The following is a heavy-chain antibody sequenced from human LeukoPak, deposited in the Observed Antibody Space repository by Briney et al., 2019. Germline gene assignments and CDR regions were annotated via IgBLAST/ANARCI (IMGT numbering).Heavy chain of an antibody. D-gene: IGHD6-25*01. CDR1: GYTFTSYD. CDR2: MNPNSGNT. J-gene: IGHJ6*03. Sequence: ASVKVSCKASGYTFTSYDMNWVRQATGQGLEWIGWMNPNSGNTGYAQKFQGRVTMTRNTSISTAYMELSSLRSEDTAVYYCARAPGQRLYYYYYMDVWGKGTTVTVSS. CDR3: ARAPGQRLYYYYYMDV. V-gene: IGHV1-8*01.